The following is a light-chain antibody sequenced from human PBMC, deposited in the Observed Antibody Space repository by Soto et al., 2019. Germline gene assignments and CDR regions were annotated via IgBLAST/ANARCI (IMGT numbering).Light chain of an antibody. CDR2: AAS. Sequence: EIVLTQSPGTLSLSPGERATLPCRASQSVNSSYLAWYQQKPGQAPRLLIYAASSRATGIPDRFSGSGSGTDFTLSISRLEPEDFAVYYCQQYRSSPYTFGQGTKLEIK. CDR3: QQYRSSPYT. J-gene: IGKJ2*01. CDR1: QSVNSSY. V-gene: IGKV3-20*01.